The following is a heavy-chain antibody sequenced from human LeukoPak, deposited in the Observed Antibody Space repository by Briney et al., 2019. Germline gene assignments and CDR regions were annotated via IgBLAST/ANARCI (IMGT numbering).Heavy chain of an antibody. Sequence: GGSLRLSCAASGFTLSSYAMSWVRQAPGKGLEWVSAISDTGNTYHADSVKGRFTISRDSSKNTLFLQMNRLRPEDAAVYYCARAGSVGATDEWGQGTLVTVSS. D-gene: IGHD1-26*01. J-gene: IGHJ4*02. CDR1: GFTLSSYA. V-gene: IGHV3-23*01. CDR2: ISDTGNT. CDR3: ARAGSVGATDE.